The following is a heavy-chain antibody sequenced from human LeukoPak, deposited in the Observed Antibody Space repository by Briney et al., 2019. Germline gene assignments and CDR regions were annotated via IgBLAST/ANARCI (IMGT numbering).Heavy chain of an antibody. CDR2: IYYSGST. V-gene: IGHV4-39*01. CDR1: GGSISSSSYY. D-gene: IGHD2-2*02. Sequence: SKTLSLTCTVSGGSISSSSYYLGWIRQPPGKGLEWIGSIYYSGSTYYNPSLKSRVTISVDTSKNQFSLKLSSVTAADTAVYYCARLGDIVVVPAAIPDYWGQGTLVTVSS. J-gene: IGHJ4*02. CDR3: ARLGDIVVVPAAIPDY.